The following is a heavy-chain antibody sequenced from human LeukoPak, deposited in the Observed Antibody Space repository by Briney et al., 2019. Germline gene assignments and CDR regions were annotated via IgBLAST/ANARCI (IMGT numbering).Heavy chain of an antibody. CDR2: ISYDGSNK. J-gene: IGHJ4*02. CDR1: GFTFSSYA. Sequence: GGSLRLSCAASGFTFSSYAMHWVRQAPGKGLEWVAVISYDGSNKYYADSVKGRFTISRDNSKNTLYLQMNSLRAEDTAVYYCAKDPVLRYFDWLPYFDYWGQGTLVTVSS. V-gene: IGHV3-30-3*01. CDR3: AKDPVLRYFDWLPYFDY. D-gene: IGHD3-9*01.